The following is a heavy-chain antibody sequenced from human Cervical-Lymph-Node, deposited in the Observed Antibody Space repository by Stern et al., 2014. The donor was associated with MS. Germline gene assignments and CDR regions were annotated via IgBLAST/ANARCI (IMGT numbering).Heavy chain of an antibody. CDR2: IWYDGSNK. Sequence: QVQLVESGGGVVQPGRSLRLSCAASGFTFSSYGMHWVRQAPGKGLEWVAVIWYDGSNKYYADSVKGRFTISRDNSKNTLYLQMNSLRAEDTAVYYCARIAARPVGSYGMDVWGQGTTVTVSS. CDR3: ARIAARPVGSYGMDV. D-gene: IGHD6-6*01. V-gene: IGHV3-33*01. J-gene: IGHJ6*02. CDR1: GFTFSSYG.